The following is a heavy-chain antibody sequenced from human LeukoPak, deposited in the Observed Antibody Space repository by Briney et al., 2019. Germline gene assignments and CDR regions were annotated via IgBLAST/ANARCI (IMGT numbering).Heavy chain of an antibody. Sequence: ASVKVSCKASGYTFTGYYMHWVRQAPGQGLEWMGWINPNSGGTNYAQKFQGRVTMTRDTSISTAYMELSRLRSDDTAVYYCARDTYSSSWYRYYYYYYMDVWGKGTTVTISS. V-gene: IGHV1-2*02. CDR2: INPNSGGT. CDR1: GYTFTGYY. J-gene: IGHJ6*03. CDR3: ARDTYSSSWYRYYYYYYMDV. D-gene: IGHD6-13*01.